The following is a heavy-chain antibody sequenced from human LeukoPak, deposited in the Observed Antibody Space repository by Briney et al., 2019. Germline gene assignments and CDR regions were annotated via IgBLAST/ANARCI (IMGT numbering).Heavy chain of an antibody. D-gene: IGHD3-10*01. CDR1: GFTFSSYA. CDR2: ISGSGGST. CDR3: ANHCYGSGFDY. J-gene: IGHJ4*02. V-gene: IGHV3-23*01. Sequence: GGSLRLSCAASGFTFSSYAISWVRQAPGEGLEWFSAISGSGGSTYYADSVKGRFTISRDNSKNTLYLQMNTVRAEDTDVYYCANHCYGSGFDYWGQGTLVTVSP.